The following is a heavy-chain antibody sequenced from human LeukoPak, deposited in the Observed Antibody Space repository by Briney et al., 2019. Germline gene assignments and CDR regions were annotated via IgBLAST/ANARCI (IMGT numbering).Heavy chain of an antibody. V-gene: IGHV4-61*02. Sequence: SETLSLTCTVSGGSISSGSYYWSWIRQPAGKGLEWIGRIYTSGSTNYNPSLKSRVTISVDTSKNQFPLKLSSVTAADTAVYYCARTGEEGIDYWGQGTLVTVSS. CDR2: IYTSGST. D-gene: IGHD7-27*01. CDR3: ARTGEEGIDY. J-gene: IGHJ4*02. CDR1: GGSISSGSYY.